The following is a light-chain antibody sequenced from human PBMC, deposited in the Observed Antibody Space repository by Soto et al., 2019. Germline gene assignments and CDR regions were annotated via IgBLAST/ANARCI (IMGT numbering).Light chain of an antibody. J-gene: IGKJ4*01. CDR1: QSISSY. CDR2: AAS. Sequence: DIQMTQSPSSLSAAVGDRVTITCRASQSISSYFNCYQQKPGKAPKLLIYAASSLHSGDPSRFSGSRSGTDFTLTISSLHPDDFATYDCQQSYSTPVTFGGGTKVEIK. CDR3: QQSYSTPVT. V-gene: IGKV1-39*01.